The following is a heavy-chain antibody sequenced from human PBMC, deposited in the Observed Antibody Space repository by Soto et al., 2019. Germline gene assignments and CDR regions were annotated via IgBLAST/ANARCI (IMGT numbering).Heavy chain of an antibody. J-gene: IGHJ6*03. CDR2: ISAYNGNT. D-gene: IGHD2-2*01. CDR1: GYTFTSYG. Sequence: QVQLVQSGAEVKKPGASVKVSCKASGYTFTSYGISWVRQAPGQGLEWMGWISAYNGNTNYAQKLQGRGTMTTDTSTSTAYMELRSLRSDDTAVYYCARRYCSSTSCYGGDYYYYMDVWGKGTTVTVSS. V-gene: IGHV1-18*01. CDR3: ARRYCSSTSCYGGDYYYYMDV.